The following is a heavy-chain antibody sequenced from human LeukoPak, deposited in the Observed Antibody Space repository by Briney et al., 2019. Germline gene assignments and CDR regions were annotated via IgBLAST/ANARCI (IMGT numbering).Heavy chain of an antibody. Sequence: GGFLRLSCAASGFTVSSNYMSWVRQAPGKGLEWVSVIYSGGSTYYADSVKSRFTISRDNSKNKLYLQKNSMRAEDTAVYYCARDPQYSSSWNFDYWGQGTLVTVSS. CDR3: ARDPQYSSSWNFDY. D-gene: IGHD6-13*01. J-gene: IGHJ4*02. V-gene: IGHV3-66*02. CDR2: IYSGGST. CDR1: GFTVSSNY.